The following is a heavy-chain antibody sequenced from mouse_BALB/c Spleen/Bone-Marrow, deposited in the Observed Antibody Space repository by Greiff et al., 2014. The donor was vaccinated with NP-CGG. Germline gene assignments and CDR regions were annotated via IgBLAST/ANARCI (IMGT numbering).Heavy chain of an antibody. J-gene: IGHJ2*01. V-gene: IGHV1-7*01. CDR3: ARDY. CDR2: INPSTGYA. Sequence: LEESGPGLAKPGASVKMSCKASGYTFTDTWIHWIKQRPGQGLEWIGHINPSTGYAEYNQNFKDKATLPVDKSSSTAYMQLSSLTSEDSAVYYCARDYWGQGTTLTVSS. CDR1: GYTFTDTW.